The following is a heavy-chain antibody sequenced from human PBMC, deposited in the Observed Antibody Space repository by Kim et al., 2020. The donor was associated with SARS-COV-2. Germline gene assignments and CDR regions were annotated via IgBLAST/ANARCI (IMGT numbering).Heavy chain of an antibody. D-gene: IGHD4-17*01. V-gene: IGHV4-61*03. Sequence: THYNPSLKSRVTISVDTSNNLVALKLASVTAADTAVYYCAKETTADWFDPWGQGTQVTVSS. J-gene: IGHJ5*02. CDR3: AKETTADWFDP. CDR2: T.